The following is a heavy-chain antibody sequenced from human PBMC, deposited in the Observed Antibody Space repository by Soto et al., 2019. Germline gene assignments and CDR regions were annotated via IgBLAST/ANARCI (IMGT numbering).Heavy chain of an antibody. CDR3: ARHEMIRGIVTPQHFQH. D-gene: IGHD3-10*01. CDR2: IFYSGST. Sequence: SETLSLTCTVSGGSISSSSYYWGWIRQPPGKGLEWIGSIFYSGSTYYNPSLKSRVTISVDTSKNQFSLNLSFVTAADTAVYYCARHEMIRGIVTPQHFQHWGQGTLVTVSS. V-gene: IGHV4-39*01. CDR1: GGSISSSSYY. J-gene: IGHJ1*01.